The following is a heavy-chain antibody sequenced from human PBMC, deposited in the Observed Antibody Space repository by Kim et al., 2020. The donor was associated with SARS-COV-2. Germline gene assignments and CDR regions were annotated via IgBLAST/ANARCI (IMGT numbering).Heavy chain of an antibody. J-gene: IGHJ6*02. CDR2: IYDSGST. D-gene: IGHD6-13*01. CDR3: ARVYSSSWYPVYYYGMDV. Sequence: SETLSLTCTVSGGSISSGGYYWSWIRQHPGKGLEWIGYIYDSGSTYYNPSLKSRITISVDTAKNQFSLKLSSVTAADTAVYYWARVYSSSWYPVYYYGMDVWGQGTTVTVSS. CDR1: GGSISSGGYY. V-gene: IGHV4-31*03.